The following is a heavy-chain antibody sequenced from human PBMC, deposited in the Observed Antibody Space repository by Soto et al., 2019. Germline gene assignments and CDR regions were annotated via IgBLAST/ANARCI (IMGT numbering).Heavy chain of an antibody. CDR2: IYYSGST. CDR3: ARGGLEGATVY. D-gene: IGHD1-26*01. CDR1: GGSISSGGYY. V-gene: IGHV4-31*03. Sequence: QVQLQESGPGLVKPSQTLSLTCTVSGGSISSGGYYWSWIRQHPGKGLEWIGYIYYSGSTYYNPSLKRRVTISVDTSKNQFSRKLSSVTAADTAVYYCARGGLEGATVYWGQGTLVTVSS. J-gene: IGHJ4*02.